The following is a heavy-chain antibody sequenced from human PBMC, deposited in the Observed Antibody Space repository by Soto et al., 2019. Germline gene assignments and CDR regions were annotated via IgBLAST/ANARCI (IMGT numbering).Heavy chain of an antibody. J-gene: IGHJ3*02. CDR1: GFTFGDYA. V-gene: IGHV3-49*03. CDR3: TREIAAAGYAFDI. Sequence: GGSLRLSCTASGFTFGDYAMSWFRQAPGKGLEWVGFIRSKAYGGTTEYAASVKGRFTISRDDSKSIAYLQMNSLKTEETGVYYCTREIAAAGYAFDIWGQGTMVTVSS. CDR2: IRSKAYGGTT. D-gene: IGHD6-13*01.